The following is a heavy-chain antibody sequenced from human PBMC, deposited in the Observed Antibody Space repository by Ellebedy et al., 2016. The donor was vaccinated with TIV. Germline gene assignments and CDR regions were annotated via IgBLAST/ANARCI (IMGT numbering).Heavy chain of an antibody. CDR1: GFTFSSHW. J-gene: IGHJ4*02. CDR3: ARTYQTAMVRGVISPCDY. V-gene: IGHV3-7*01. Sequence: GESLKISCAASGFTFSSHWMTWVRQAPGKGLEWVANTKQDGTEEYYVDSVKGRFTISRDNPKSSLYLQMNSLRAEDTAVYYCARTYQTAMVRGVISPCDYWGQGTLVTVSS. CDR2: TKQDGTEE. D-gene: IGHD3-10*01.